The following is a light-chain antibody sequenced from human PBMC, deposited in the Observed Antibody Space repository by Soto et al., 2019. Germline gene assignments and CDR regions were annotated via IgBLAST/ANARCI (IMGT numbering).Light chain of an antibody. V-gene: IGLV1-44*01. CDR1: SSNIGSNT. J-gene: IGLJ3*02. CDR3: AAWDDSLNGGV. CDR2: SDN. Sequence: QSVLTQPPSASGTPGQRVTISCSGSSSNIGSNTVNWYQQLPGTAPKLLIYSDNQRPSGVPDRFSGSKSGTSASLAISRLQSEDEADYYCAAWDDSLNGGVFGGGTKVTVL.